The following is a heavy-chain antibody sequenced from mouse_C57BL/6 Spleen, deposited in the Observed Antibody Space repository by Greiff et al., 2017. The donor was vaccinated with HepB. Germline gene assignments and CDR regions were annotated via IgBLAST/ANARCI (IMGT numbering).Heavy chain of an antibody. CDR3: ARYAGTGFAY. V-gene: IGHV7-3*01. CDR1: GFTFTDYY. Sequence: DVMLVESGGGLVQPGGSLSLSCAASGFTFTDYYMSWVRQPPGKALEWLGFIRNKANGYTTEYSASVKGRFTISRDNSQSILYLQMNALRAEDSATYYCARYAGTGFAYWGQGTLVTVSA. D-gene: IGHD3-3*01. CDR2: IRNKANGYTT. J-gene: IGHJ3*01.